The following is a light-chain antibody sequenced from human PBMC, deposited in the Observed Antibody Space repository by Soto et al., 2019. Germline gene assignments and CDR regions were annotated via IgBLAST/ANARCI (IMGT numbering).Light chain of an antibody. V-gene: IGLV6-57*01. CDR1: SGSIASSF. J-gene: IGLJ2*01. Sequence: NFMLTQPHSVSESPGKTVTISCTRSSGSIASSFVQWYQLRPGSSPTTVIYEDDQRTAGVPDRFSGSVDTSSNSASLTISGLETEDEADYFCQSHDSTLLVFGGGTKLTVL. CDR2: EDD. CDR3: QSHDSTLLV.